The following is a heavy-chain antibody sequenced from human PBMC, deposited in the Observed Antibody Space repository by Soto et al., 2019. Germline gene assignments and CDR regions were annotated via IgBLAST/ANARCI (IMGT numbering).Heavy chain of an antibody. CDR1: GGSFSGYY. V-gene: IGHV4-34*01. J-gene: IGHJ5*02. D-gene: IGHD6-13*01. Sequence: PSETLSLTCAVYGGSFSGYYWSWIRQPPGKGLEWIGEINHSGSTNYNPSLKTRVTISVDTSKNQFSLKLTSVTAADTAVYYCARAPYSSSWGHWFDPWGQGTLVTVSS. CDR3: ARAPYSSSWGHWFDP. CDR2: INHSGST.